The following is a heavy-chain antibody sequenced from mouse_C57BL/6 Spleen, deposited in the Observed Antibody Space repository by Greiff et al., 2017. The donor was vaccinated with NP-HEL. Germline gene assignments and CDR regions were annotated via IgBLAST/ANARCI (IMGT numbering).Heavy chain of an antibody. CDR1: GYSITSGYY. Sequence: VQLKESGPGLVKPSQSLSLTCSVTGYSITSGYYWNWIRQFPGNKLEWMGYISYDGSNNYNPSLKNRISITRDTSKNQFFLKLNSVTTEDTATYYCARAHYYGSSDYWGQGTTLTVSS. CDR2: ISYDGSN. V-gene: IGHV3-6*01. J-gene: IGHJ2*01. CDR3: ARAHYYGSSDY. D-gene: IGHD1-1*01.